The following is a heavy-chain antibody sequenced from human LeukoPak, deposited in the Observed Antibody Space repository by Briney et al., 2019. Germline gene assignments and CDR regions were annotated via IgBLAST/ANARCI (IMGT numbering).Heavy chain of an antibody. V-gene: IGHV1-18*01. CDR2: IAAYNGNT. D-gene: IGHD3-16*02. CDR3: ARDRGGFWYFDYDWGNYRSEDFDH. Sequence: RASVKVSCKASGYTFTTYGTSWVRQAPGQGLEWLGWIAAYNGNTKYAQKFQGRVTMSTDTSTSIASMELRSLRSDDTAFYYCARDRGGFWYFDYDWGNYRSEDFDHWGQGTLVTVSS. J-gene: IGHJ4*02. CDR1: GYTFTTYG.